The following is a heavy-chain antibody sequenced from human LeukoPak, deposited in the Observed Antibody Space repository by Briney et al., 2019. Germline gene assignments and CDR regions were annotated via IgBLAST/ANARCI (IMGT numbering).Heavy chain of an antibody. V-gene: IGHV1-18*01. CDR3: ARDRGYSYGSYRYYGMDV. Sequence: ASVKVSCKASGYTFTSYGISWVRQAPGQVLEWMGWISAYNGNTNYAQKLQGRVTMTTDTSTSTAYMELRSLRSDDTAVYYCARDRGYSYGSYRYYGMDVWGQGTTVTVSS. CDR1: GYTFTSYG. D-gene: IGHD5-18*01. CDR2: ISAYNGNT. J-gene: IGHJ6*02.